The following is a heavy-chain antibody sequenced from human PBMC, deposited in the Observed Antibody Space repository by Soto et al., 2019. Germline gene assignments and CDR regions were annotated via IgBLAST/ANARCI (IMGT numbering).Heavy chain of an antibody. CDR3: ARPKEATSAYSYYFDY. V-gene: IGHV1-69*13. J-gene: IGHJ4*02. CDR2: IIPIFGTA. D-gene: IGHD5-12*01. Sequence: ASVKVSCKASGGTLSSYAISWVRQAPGQGLEWMGGIIPIFGTANYAQKFQGRVTITADESTSTAYMELSSLRSEDTAVYYCARPKEATSAYSYYFDYWGQGTLVTVSS. CDR1: GGTLSSYA.